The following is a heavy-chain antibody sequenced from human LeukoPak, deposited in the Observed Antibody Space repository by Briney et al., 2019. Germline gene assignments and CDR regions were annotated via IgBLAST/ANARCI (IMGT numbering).Heavy chain of an antibody. CDR3: ARGKYNWNDDYYYYYMDV. Sequence: GGSLRLSCAASGFTFDDYGMSWVRQAPGKGLEWVSGINWNGGSTGYADSVRGRFTISRDNAKNSLYLQMNSLRAEDTALYYCARGKYNWNDDYYYYYMDVWGKGTTVTVSS. CDR2: INWNGGST. D-gene: IGHD1-1*01. J-gene: IGHJ6*03. V-gene: IGHV3-20*04. CDR1: GFTFDDYG.